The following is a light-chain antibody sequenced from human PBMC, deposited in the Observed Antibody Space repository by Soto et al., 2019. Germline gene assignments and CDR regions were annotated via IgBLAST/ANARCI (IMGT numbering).Light chain of an antibody. J-gene: IGKJ3*01. CDR2: WAS. CDR3: QQYYDTPLT. CDR1: QSVLYSSNNRNY. V-gene: IGKV4-1*01. Sequence: DIVMTQSPDSLAVSLGERATINCKSSQSVLYSSNNRNYLAWYQQKPRQPPKLLIYWASTRESGVPDRFSASGSGTDFTLTINSLQAEDVAVYYCQQYYDTPLTFGPGTKVHIK.